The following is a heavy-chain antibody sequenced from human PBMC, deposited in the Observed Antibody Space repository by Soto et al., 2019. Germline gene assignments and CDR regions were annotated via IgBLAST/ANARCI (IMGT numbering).Heavy chain of an antibody. Sequence: ASVKVSCKASGYTFTTYHIHWVRQAPGQGLEWMGIIDPSKGNTYYEQNFQGRVTMTGDTSTSTVYMELSSLGSEDTAVYYCLREYSGSYNFDYWGQGTLVTVS. D-gene: IGHD1-26*01. CDR1: GYTFTTYH. CDR2: IDPSKGNT. J-gene: IGHJ4*02. CDR3: LREYSGSYNFDY. V-gene: IGHV1-46*01.